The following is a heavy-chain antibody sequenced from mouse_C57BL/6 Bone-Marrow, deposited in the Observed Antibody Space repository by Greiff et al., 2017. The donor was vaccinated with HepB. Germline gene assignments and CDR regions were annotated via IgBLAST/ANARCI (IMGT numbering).Heavy chain of an antibody. CDR1: GYTFTNYW. CDR2: IYPGGGYT. Sequence: VKLVESGAELVRPGTSVKMSCKASGYTFTNYWIGWAKQRPGHGLEWIGDIYPGGGYTNYNEKFKGQATLTADKSSSTSYMQFSSLTSEDSAIFYCARRGSSHFDYWGQGTTLTVSS. V-gene: IGHV1-63*01. D-gene: IGHD1-1*01. CDR3: ARRGSSHFDY. J-gene: IGHJ2*01.